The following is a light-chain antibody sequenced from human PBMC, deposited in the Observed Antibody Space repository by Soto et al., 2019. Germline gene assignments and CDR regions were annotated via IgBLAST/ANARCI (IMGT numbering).Light chain of an antibody. Sequence: EIVLTQSPGTLSLSPGGRATLSCRASQSVSSSFLAWYLQKPGQSPQLLIYEVSTRVSGVPDRFSGSGSGTDFTLEISRVETDDVGIYYCMQSTQLPPTFGQGTRLGIE. CDR1: QSVSSSF. V-gene: IGKV3D-20*02. CDR3: MQSTQLPPT. CDR2: EVS. J-gene: IGKJ5*01.